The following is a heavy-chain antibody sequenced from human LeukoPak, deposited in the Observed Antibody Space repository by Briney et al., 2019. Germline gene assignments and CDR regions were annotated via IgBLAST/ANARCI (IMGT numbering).Heavy chain of an antibody. CDR2: IIPILGIA. Sequence: GASVKVSCKASGGTLSSYAISGVRQAPGQGLEWMGRIIPILGIANYAQKFQGRVTITADKSTSTAYMELSSLRSEDTAVYYCARVHYGSGGQFYYYYGMDVWGQGTTVTVSS. CDR1: GGTLSSYA. D-gene: IGHD3-10*01. V-gene: IGHV1-69*04. CDR3: ARVHYGSGGQFYYYYGMDV. J-gene: IGHJ6*02.